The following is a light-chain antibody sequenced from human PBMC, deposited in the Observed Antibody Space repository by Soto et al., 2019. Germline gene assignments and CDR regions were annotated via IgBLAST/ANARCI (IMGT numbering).Light chain of an antibody. CDR2: SNN. V-gene: IGLV1-44*01. Sequence: QSALTQPPSASGTPRQRVTISCSGSSSNIGSNTVNWYQQLPGTAPKLLIYSNNQRPSGVPDRFSGSKSGTSASLAISGLQSEDEADYYCAAWDDSLNGWVFGGGTQLTVL. CDR3: AAWDDSLNGWV. J-gene: IGLJ3*02. CDR1: SSNIGSNT.